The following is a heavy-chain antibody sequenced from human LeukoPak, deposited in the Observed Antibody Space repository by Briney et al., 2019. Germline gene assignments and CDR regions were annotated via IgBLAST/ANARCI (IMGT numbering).Heavy chain of an antibody. V-gene: IGHV4-4*02. CDR3: ARGEGGSPNWGPIYSSSWFPFDY. CDR2: IYHSGST. D-gene: IGHD6-13*01. J-gene: IGHJ4*02. CDR1: GGSISSSNW. Sequence: PSGTLSLTCAVSGGSISSSNWWSWVRQPPGKGLEWIGEIYHSGSTNYNPSLKSRVTISVDKSKNQFSLKLSSVTAADTAVYYCARGEGGSPNWGPIYSSSWFPFDYWGQGTLVTVSS.